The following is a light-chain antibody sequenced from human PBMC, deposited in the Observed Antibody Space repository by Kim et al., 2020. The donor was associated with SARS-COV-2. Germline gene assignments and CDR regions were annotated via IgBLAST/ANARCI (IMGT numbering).Light chain of an antibody. CDR1: QDIRND. V-gene: IGKV1-17*01. J-gene: IGKJ4*01. Sequence: SASVGDGVTITCRASQDIRNDLGWYQQQPAKAPTRLIYATSTLQSGVPSRFSGSGSGTEFTLTISSLQPEDFATYYCLQHNSFPLTFGGGTKVEI. CDR2: ATS. CDR3: LQHNSFPLT.